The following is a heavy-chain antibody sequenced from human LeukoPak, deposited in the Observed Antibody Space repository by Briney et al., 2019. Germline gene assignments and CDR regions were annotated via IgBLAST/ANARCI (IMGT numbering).Heavy chain of an antibody. CDR1: GFTFRDYW. Sequence: GGSLRLSCAASGFTFRDYWMHWVRHVPGKGLLWVSHINSDGSITDYADSVKGRFTISRDNARNTLSLQMDSLRVEDTAVYYCARNPTGDYDYWGQGALVTVSS. CDR3: ARNPTGDYDY. D-gene: IGHD2-8*02. J-gene: IGHJ4*02. V-gene: IGHV3-74*01. CDR2: INSDGSIT.